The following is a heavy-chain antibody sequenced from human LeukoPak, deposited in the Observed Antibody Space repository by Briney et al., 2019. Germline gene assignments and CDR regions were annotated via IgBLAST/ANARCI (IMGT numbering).Heavy chain of an antibody. V-gene: IGHV3-33*08. CDR3: ARITQQLYYYYGMDV. CDR1: GFTFSDYY. Sequence: GGSLRLSCAASGFTFSDYYMSWIRQAPGKGLEWVAVIWYDGSNKYYADSVKGRFTISRDNSKNTLYLQMNSLRAEDTAVYYCARITQQLYYYYGMDVWGQGTTVTVSS. D-gene: IGHD6-13*01. CDR2: IWYDGSNK. J-gene: IGHJ6*02.